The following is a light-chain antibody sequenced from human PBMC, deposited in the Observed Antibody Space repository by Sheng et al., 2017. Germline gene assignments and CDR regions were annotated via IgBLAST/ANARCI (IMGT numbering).Light chain of an antibody. J-gene: IGKJ4*01. V-gene: IGKV3-11*01. CDR1: QSVNSY. Sequence: EIVLTQSPATLSLSPGQRATLSCRASQSVNSYVAWYQQKTGQPPRLLIYGASNRATGIPARFSGSGSGTDFTLTISSLEPEDFAVYYCQQRNYWPLTFGGGTKVEI. CDR2: GAS. CDR3: QQRNYWPLT.